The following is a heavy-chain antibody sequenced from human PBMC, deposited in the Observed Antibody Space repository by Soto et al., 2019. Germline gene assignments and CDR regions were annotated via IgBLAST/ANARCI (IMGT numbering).Heavy chain of an antibody. CDR3: ARGPSGFGGTPYYYGMDV. CDR1: GFTFSSYS. V-gene: IGHV3-48*02. J-gene: IGHJ6*02. D-gene: IGHD3-16*01. CDR2: ISSSSSTI. Sequence: GGSLRLSCAASGFTFSSYSMNWVRQAPGKGLEWVSYISSSSSTIYYADSVKGRFTISRGNAKNSLYLQMNSLRDEDTAVYYCARGPSGFGGTPYYYGMDVWGQGTTVTVSS.